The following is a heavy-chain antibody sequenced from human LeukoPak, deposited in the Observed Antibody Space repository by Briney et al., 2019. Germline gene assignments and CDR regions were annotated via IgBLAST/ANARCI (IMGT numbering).Heavy chain of an antibody. CDR2: IRRKTSGEAT. CDR3: ARWGDYDYSFDY. CDR1: GFTFSSYA. V-gene: IGHV3-49*03. Sequence: GGSLRLSCAASGFTFSSYAMSWFRQAPGKGMEWVGFIRRKTSGEATEYAASVKGRFTISRDDSKGIAYLQMNSLKTEDTAVYYCARWGDYDYSFDYWGQGTLVTVSS. D-gene: IGHD5-12*01. J-gene: IGHJ4*02.